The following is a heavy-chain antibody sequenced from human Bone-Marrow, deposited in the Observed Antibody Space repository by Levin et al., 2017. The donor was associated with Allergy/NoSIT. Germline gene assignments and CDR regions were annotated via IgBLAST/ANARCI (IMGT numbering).Heavy chain of an antibody. CDR1: GFTFSSYA. CDR3: GKRGDSGSWSAFDI. Sequence: AGGSLRLSCAASGFTFSSYAMNWVRQTPGKGLEWVSGITDGGGSTYYAASVKGRFIISRDNSKNTLYLQMNSLRAEDTAVYYCGKRGDSGSWSAFDIWGQGTMVTVSS. V-gene: IGHV3-23*01. D-gene: IGHD6-13*01. J-gene: IGHJ3*02. CDR2: ITDGGGST.